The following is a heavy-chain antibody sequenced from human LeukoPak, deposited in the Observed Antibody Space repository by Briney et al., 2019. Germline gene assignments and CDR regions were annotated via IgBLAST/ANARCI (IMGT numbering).Heavy chain of an antibody. CDR3: ARNRYGSGSYLEDY. CDR2: INPNSGGT. Sequence: ASVKVSCKASGYTFTGYYMHWVRQAPGQGLKWMGWINPNSGGTNYAQKFQGRVTMTRDTSISTAYMELSRLRSDDTAVYYCARNRYGSGSYLEDYWGQGTLVTVSS. CDR1: GYTFTGYY. J-gene: IGHJ4*02. D-gene: IGHD3-10*01. V-gene: IGHV1-2*02.